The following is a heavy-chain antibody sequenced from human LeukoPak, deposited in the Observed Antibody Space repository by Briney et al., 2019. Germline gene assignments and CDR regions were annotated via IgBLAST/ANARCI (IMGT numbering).Heavy chain of an antibody. CDR2: IYYSGST. CDR3: ARGLSGARGGY. V-gene: IGHV4-39*07. Sequence: SETLSLTCTVSGDSISSSSYYWGWIRQPPGKGLEWIGSIYYSGSTYYNPSLKSRVTISVDTSKNQFSLKLSSVTAADTAVYYCARGLSGARGGYWGQGTLVTVSS. J-gene: IGHJ4*02. CDR1: GDSISSSSYY. D-gene: IGHD6-19*01.